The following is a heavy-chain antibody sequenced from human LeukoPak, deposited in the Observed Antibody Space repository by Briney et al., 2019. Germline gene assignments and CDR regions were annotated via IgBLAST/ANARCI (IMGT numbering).Heavy chain of an antibody. CDR1: GFTFSTYG. Sequence: GGSLRLSCAASGFTFSTYGMSWVRQAPGKGLEWVSSICSSGSTTYYTDSVKGRFTISRDDSKNTLFLQMNSLRAEDPAVYYCAKLIVAAGTNYWGQGTLVTVSS. CDR3: AKLIVAAGTNY. V-gene: IGHV3-23*01. D-gene: IGHD6-13*01. CDR2: ICSSGSTT. J-gene: IGHJ4*02.